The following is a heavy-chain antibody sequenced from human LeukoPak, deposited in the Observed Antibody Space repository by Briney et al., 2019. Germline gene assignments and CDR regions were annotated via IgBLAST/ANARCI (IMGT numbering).Heavy chain of an antibody. CDR1: GGSISTYY. J-gene: IGHJ4*02. D-gene: IGHD3-10*01. V-gene: IGHV4-59*08. CDR2: GYYTGTT. CDR3: ARQWFGELFGYFDY. Sequence: SETLSLTCSVSGGSISTYYWNWIRQPPGKGLEWIGYGYYTGTTDYNPSLKSRVTISVDTSKNQFSLKLSSVTAADTAVYYCARQWFGELFGYFDYWGQGTLVTVPS.